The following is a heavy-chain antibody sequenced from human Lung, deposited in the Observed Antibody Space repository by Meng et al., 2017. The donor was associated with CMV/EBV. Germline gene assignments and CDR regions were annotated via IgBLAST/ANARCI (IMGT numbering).Heavy chain of an antibody. J-gene: IGHJ5*02. CDR1: GFTFSNYG. D-gene: IGHD2-2*01. CDR3: AKNVLPGALRDWFDP. CDR2: ISYDGSNT. Sequence: SGFTFSNYGLHWVRQPPSKGLEWVAVISYDGSNTYYADSVKGRFTISRDNSKNTLYLQMNSLRPEDAAVYYCAKNVLPGALRDWFDPWGQGILVTVSS. V-gene: IGHV3-30*18.